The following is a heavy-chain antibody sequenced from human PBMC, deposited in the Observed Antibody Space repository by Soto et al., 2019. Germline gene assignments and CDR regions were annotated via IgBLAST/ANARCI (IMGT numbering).Heavy chain of an antibody. V-gene: IGHV3-23*01. CDR1: EFTFSSYA. D-gene: IGHD3-16*01. J-gene: IGHJ1*01. CDR3: ATAVHYDIGNGIEYFNH. CDR2: ISGTGRVT. Sequence: EVQLLESGGGLVQPGGSLKLSCAASEFTFSSYAMSWVRQAPGKGLEWVSGISGTGRVTNYAESVKGRFTISRDNPKITLFLQMNSLRPEDTAVYYGATAVHYDIGNGIEYFNHWGQGTLGTVSS.